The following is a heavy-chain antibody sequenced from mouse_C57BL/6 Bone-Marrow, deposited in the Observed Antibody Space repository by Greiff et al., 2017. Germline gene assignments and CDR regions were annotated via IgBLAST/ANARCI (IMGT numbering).Heavy chain of an antibody. Sequence: EVKLMESGAELVRPGASVKLSCTASGFNFKDDYIHWVKQRPEQGLEWIGWIDPEIGDTKYAQKFQGKATLTLDTSSNTAYLQLSSLTSADADVYYCSSFNGDYFDFWGQGTPLTVAS. CDR1: GFNFKDDY. D-gene: IGHD1-1*02. V-gene: IGHV14-4*01. CDR2: IDPEIGDT. J-gene: IGHJ2*01. CDR3: SSFNGDYFDF.